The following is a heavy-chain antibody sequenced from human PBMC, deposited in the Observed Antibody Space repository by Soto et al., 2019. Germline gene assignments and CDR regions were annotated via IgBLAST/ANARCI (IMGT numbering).Heavy chain of an antibody. V-gene: IGHV3-23*01. Sequence: EVQLLESGGGLVQPGGSLRLSCAASGFTFSSYAMSWVRQAPGKGLEWVSAISGSGGGTYYADSVKGRFTISRDNSKNTLYLQMNSLRAEDTAVHYCANSIAAAGIAMDYWGQGTLVTVSS. J-gene: IGHJ4*02. CDR1: GFTFSSYA. CDR2: ISGSGGGT. D-gene: IGHD6-13*01. CDR3: ANSIAAAGIAMDY.